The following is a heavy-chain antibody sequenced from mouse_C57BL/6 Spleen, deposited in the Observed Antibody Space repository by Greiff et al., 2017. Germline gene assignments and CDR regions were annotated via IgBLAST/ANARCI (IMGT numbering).Heavy chain of an antibody. V-gene: IGHV10-1*01. CDR3: VRHGLTGYAMDY. D-gene: IGHD2-13*01. Sequence: EVQGVASGGGLVQPKGSLKLSCAASGFSFNTYAMNWVRQAPGKGLEWVARIRSKSNNYATYYADSVKDRFTISRDDSESILYLQMNNLKTEDTAMYYCVRHGLTGYAMDYWVKEPQSPSPQ. CDR1: GFSFNTYA. CDR2: IRSKSNNYAT. J-gene: IGHJ4*01.